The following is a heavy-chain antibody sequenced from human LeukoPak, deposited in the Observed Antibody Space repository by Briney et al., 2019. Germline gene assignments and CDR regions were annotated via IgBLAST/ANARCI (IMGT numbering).Heavy chain of an antibody. Sequence: GGSLRLSCAASGFTFSHYGMHWVRQAPGKGLEWVAFTRYDETLKYYAGSVRGRFTISRDNSKNTLYLQMNSLRTEDTAIYYCTKYRSGNFDYYPDLDSWGQGILVTVSS. CDR1: GFTFSHYG. D-gene: IGHD3-9*01. CDR3: TKYRSGNFDYYPDLDS. V-gene: IGHV3-30*02. CDR2: TRYDETLK. J-gene: IGHJ4*02.